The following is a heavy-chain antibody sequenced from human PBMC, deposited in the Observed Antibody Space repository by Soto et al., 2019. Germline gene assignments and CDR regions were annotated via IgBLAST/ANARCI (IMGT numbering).Heavy chain of an antibody. Sequence: EVQLVESGGDLVKPGGSLRLSCAASGFTFSNAYMNWVRQAPGKGLEWVGRVKSKSAGGTTDHAAPVKGRFTISRDDSKNTMYLQMNSLKTEDTAVYYCTTSERGAFDIWGQGTMVTVSS. CDR3: TTSERGAFDI. J-gene: IGHJ3*02. CDR2: VKSKSAGGTT. V-gene: IGHV3-15*01. D-gene: IGHD3-10*01. CDR1: GFTFSNAY.